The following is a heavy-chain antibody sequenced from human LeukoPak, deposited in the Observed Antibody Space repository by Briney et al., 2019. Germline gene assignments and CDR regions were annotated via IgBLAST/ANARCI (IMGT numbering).Heavy chain of an antibody. CDR1: GGSFSGYY. D-gene: IGHD6-19*01. CDR3: ARAGWYYAFDI. Sequence: KPSETLSLTCAVYGGSFSGYYWSWIRQPPGKGLEWIGEINHSGSTNYNPSLKGRVTISVDTSKNQFSLKLSSVTAADTAVYYCARAGWYYAFDIWGQGTMVTVSS. J-gene: IGHJ3*02. CDR2: INHSGST. V-gene: IGHV4-34*01.